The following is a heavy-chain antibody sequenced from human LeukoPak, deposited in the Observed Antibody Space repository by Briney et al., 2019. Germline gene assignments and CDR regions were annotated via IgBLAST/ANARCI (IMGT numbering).Heavy chain of an antibody. D-gene: IGHD3-10*01. CDR2: VYYTGST. V-gene: IGHV4-39*01. J-gene: IGHJ5*02. CDR1: GASVTRGSFY. CDR3: ARHSGSGSLSRPFDP. Sequence: SETLSLTCSVSGASVTRGSFYWGWLRQSPGKGLEWIATVYYTGSTYYDPSLKSRVSISIDTSNNQFSLNVKSVSAADTAVYYCARHSGSGSLSRPFDPWGQGTLVTVTS.